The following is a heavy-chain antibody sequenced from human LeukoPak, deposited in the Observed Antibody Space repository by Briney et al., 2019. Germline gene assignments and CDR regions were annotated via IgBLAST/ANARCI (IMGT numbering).Heavy chain of an antibody. D-gene: IGHD3-10*01. V-gene: IGHV4-38-2*02. Sequence: SETLSLTCIVSGYSISSGYFWGWIRQPPGKGLEWIGNIHHSGSTYYNPSPKSRVTISVDTSKNQFSLQLNSVTPEDTAVYYCARNYRPDFDYWGQGTLVTVSS. CDR1: GYSISSGYF. CDR2: IHHSGST. J-gene: IGHJ4*02. CDR3: ARNYRPDFDY.